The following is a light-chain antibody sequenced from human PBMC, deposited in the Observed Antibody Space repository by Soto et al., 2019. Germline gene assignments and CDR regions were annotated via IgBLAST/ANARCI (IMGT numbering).Light chain of an antibody. CDR1: QSVDGTY. J-gene: IGKJ4*01. CDR3: QQFANSHLI. V-gene: IGKV3-20*01. Sequence: VLTQSPVTVAVSPGERVTLSCRASQSVDGTYLAWYQQRPGQAPRLLIFGASTKATGIPDRFSGSGAGTDFTLTISSLEPEDSAVYYCQQFANSHLIFGAGTKVDIK. CDR2: GAS.